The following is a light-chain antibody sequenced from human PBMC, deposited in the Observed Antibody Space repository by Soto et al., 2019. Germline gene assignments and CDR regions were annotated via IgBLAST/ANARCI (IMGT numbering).Light chain of an antibody. CDR3: QTWGTGIHVV. V-gene: IGLV4-69*01. J-gene: IGLJ2*01. Sequence: QAVVTQSPSASASLGASVNLTCTLSSVHSSYAFAWHQQQPEKGPRYLMKLDSDGSHTKGDAIPDRFSGSSSGAERYLTISSLQSEDEADYYCQTWGTGIHVVFGGGTKLTVL. CDR2: LDSDGSH. CDR1: SVHSSYA.